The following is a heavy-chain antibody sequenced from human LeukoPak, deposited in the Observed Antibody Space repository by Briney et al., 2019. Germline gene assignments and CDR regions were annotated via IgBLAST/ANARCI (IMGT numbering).Heavy chain of an antibody. V-gene: IGHV4-4*07. D-gene: IGHD3-10*01. CDR2: IYTSGST. CDR3: ARAGKSGTMVLFDY. CDR1: GGSISSYY. Sequence: SETLSLTCTVSGGSISSYYWSWIRQPAGKGLEWIGRIYTSGSTNYNPSLKSRVTMSVDTSKNQFSLKLSSVTAADTAVYYCARAGKSGTMVLFDYWGQGTPVTVSS. J-gene: IGHJ4*02.